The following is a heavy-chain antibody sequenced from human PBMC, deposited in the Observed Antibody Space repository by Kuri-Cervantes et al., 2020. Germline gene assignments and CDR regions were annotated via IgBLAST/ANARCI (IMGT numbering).Heavy chain of an antibody. CDR3: ASRPYYYDSSGVDY. Sequence: SETLSLTCAVSGGSISSGGYSWSWIRQPPGKGLEWIGYIYHSGSTYYNPSLKSRVTISVDRSKNQFSLKLSSATAADTAVYYCASRPYYYDSSGVDYWGQGTLVTVSS. J-gene: IGHJ4*02. CDR1: GGSISSGGYS. D-gene: IGHD3-22*01. V-gene: IGHV4-30-2*01. CDR2: IYHSGST.